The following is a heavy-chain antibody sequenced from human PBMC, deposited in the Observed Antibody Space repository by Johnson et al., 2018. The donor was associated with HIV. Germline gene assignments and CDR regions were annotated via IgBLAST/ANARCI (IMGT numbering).Heavy chain of an antibody. CDR1: GFTFSDYG. CDR2: ISYDGANK. D-gene: IGHD4-17*01. CDR3: TREVAGDYGDSPGAFDI. Sequence: QVQLVESGGGVVQPGRSLRLSCAASGFTFSDYGMHWVHQAPGKGLEWVTHISYDGANKYYADSVKGRFTISRDNSKNTLYLQMNSLRAEDTAVYYCTREVAGDYGDSPGAFDIWGQGTMVTVSS. J-gene: IGHJ3*02. V-gene: IGHV3-30*03.